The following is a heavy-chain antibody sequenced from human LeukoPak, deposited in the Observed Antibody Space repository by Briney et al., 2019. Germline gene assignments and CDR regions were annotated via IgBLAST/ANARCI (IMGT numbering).Heavy chain of an antibody. V-gene: IGHV4-4*09. CDR2: IYTSGST. CDR1: GGSISSHS. D-gene: IGHD4-17*01. Sequence: SETLSLTCTVSGGSISSHSWSWIRQPPGKGLEWIRYIYTSGSTNYNPSLKSRVTISVDTSKNHFSLRLRSVTAADTAVYYCARQSGGYGDYYFDSWGQGALVTVSS. CDR3: ARQSGGYGDYYFDS. J-gene: IGHJ4*02.